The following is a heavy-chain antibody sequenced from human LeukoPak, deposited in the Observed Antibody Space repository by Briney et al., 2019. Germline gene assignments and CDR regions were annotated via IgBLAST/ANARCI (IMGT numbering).Heavy chain of an antibody. CDR2: INANGGGT. D-gene: IGHD3-9*01. CDR1: GFTFSNYA. J-gene: IGHJ4*02. V-gene: IGHV3-64*02. Sequence: GGSLRLSCAASGFTFSNYAMLWVRQAPGMGLEYVSAINANGGGTYYAVSVKGRFTISRDNSKSTLYLQLGSLRAEDMAVYFCARVLLTGYYYDYWGQGTLVTVSS. CDR3: ARVLLTGYYYDY.